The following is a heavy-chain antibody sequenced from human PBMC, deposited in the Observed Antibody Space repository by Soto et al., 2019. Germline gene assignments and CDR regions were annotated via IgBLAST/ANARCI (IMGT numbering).Heavy chain of an antibody. J-gene: IGHJ4*02. D-gene: IGHD6-19*01. CDR3: ASLGYSSGRFDY. CDR1: GGSFSGYY. V-gene: IGHV4-34*01. CDR2: INHSGST. Sequence: SETLSLTCAVYGGSFSGYYWSWIRQPPGKGLEWIGEINHSGSTNYNPSLKSRVTISVDTSKNQFSLKLSSVTAADTAVYYCASLGYSSGRFDYWGQGTLLTVSS.